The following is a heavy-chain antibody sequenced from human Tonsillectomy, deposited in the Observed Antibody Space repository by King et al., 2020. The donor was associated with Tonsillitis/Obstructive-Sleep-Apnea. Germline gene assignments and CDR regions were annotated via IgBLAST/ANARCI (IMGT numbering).Heavy chain of an antibody. Sequence: QLVQSGAEVKAPGESLKISCKGSGYSFTSYWIGWVRQMPGKGLEWMGIIYPGDSDTRYSPSFQGQVTTSADKSISTAYLQWSSLRASDTPMYCCARHVPAATYYYYGMDVSGHGPTVTVSS. CDR3: ARHVPAATYYYYGMDV. J-gene: IGHJ6*02. CDR2: IYPGDSDT. CDR1: GYSFTSYW. V-gene: IGHV5-51*01. D-gene: IGHD2-2*01.